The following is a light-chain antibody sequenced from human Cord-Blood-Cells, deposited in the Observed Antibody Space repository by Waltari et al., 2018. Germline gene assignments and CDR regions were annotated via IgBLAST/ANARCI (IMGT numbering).Light chain of an antibody. J-gene: IGLJ1*01. V-gene: IGLV2-14*01. Sequence: QSALTQPASVSGSPGQSITISCTGTSSDVGGYNYVSWYQQYPGKAPKLMIYDVSNRPSGVSNRFSGSKSGNTASLTIPGLQAEDEADYYCSSYTSSSTLFGTGTKVTVL. CDR3: SSYTSSSTL. CDR1: SSDVGGYNY. CDR2: DVS.